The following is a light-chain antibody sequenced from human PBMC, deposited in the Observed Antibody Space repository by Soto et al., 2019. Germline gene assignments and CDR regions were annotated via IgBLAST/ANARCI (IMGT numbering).Light chain of an antibody. J-gene: IGLJ1*01. CDR3: SSYTSSSTLV. CDR1: SSDVGGYNY. CDR2: DVS. Sequence: QSVLTQPASVSGSPGQSITTSCTGTSSDVGGYNYVSWYQQHPGKAPKLMIYDVSNRPSGVSNRFSGSKSGNTASLTISWLQAEDEADYYCSSYTSSSTLVFGTGTKVTVL. V-gene: IGLV2-14*01.